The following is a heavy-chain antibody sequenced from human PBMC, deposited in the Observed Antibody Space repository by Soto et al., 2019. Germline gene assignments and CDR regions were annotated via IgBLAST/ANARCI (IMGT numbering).Heavy chain of an antibody. V-gene: IGHV3-9*01. J-gene: IGHJ5*02. D-gene: IGHD3-16*01. CDR1: GFTFDDYA. CDR2: ISWNSGSI. Sequence: QPGGSLRLSCAASGFTFDDYAMHWVRQAPGKGLEWVSGISWNSGSIGYADSVKGRFTISRDNAKNSLYLQMNSLRAEDTALYYCAKDLTPYMSWFDPWGQGTLVTVSS. CDR3: AKDLTPYMSWFDP.